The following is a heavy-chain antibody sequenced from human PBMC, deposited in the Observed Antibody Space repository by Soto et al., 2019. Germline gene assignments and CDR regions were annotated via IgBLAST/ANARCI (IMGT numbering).Heavy chain of an antibody. Sequence: GASVKVSCTASGGSFSNFGISWVRQAPGQGLEWMGGIVPVFGGPNYAQRFRGRLTITADVSTSTGYMELISLRSDDTAVYYCAREGSGYNFWGQGTQVTVSS. V-gene: IGHV1-69*01. CDR3: AREGSGYNF. J-gene: IGHJ4*02. CDR2: IVPVFGGP. D-gene: IGHD5-12*01. CDR1: GGSFSNFG.